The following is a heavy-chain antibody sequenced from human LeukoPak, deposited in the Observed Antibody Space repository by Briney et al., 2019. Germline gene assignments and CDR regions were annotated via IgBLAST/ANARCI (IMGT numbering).Heavy chain of an antibody. Sequence: GASVKVSCKASGYTFTSYDINWVRQATGQGLEWMGWMNPNSGNTGYAQKLQGRVTMTRNTSISTAYMELRSLRSDDTAVYYCARDVARHSSGFWGQGTLVTVSS. D-gene: IGHD3-22*01. CDR3: ARDVARHSSGF. V-gene: IGHV1-8*01. CDR2: MNPNSGNT. J-gene: IGHJ4*02. CDR1: GYTFTSYD.